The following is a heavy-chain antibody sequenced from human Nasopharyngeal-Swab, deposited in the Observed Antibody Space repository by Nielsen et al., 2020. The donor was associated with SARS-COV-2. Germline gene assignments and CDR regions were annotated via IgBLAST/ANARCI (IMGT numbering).Heavy chain of an antibody. CDR2: IKQDETEK. D-gene: IGHD3-10*01. CDR1: GFTFSYYW. J-gene: IGHJ6*03. CDR3: TKNTPMVDTYSYYMDV. Sequence: GESLKISCAASGFTFSYYWMSWVRQAPGKGLEWVANIKQDETEKYYVDSVKGRFTISRDNAKNSLYLQMNSLTVEDTAVYYCTKNTPMVDTYSYYMDVWGEGATVTVSS. V-gene: IGHV3-7*05.